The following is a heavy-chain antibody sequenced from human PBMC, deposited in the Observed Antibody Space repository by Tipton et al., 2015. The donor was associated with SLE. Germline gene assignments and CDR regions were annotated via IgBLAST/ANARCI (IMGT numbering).Heavy chain of an antibody. CDR3: ARFPSPY. J-gene: IGHJ4*02. CDR2: ISYSGST. CDR1: GGSISSSSYY. V-gene: IGHV4-39*07. Sequence: TLSLTCTVSGGSISSSSYYWGWIRQPPGKGLGWIGSISYSGSTYYNPSLKSRVTISVDTSKNQFSLKLSSVTAADAAVYYCARFPSPYWGQGTLVTVSS.